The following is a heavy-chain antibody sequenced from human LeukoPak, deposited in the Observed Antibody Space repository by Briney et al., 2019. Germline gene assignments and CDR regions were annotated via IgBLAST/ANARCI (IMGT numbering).Heavy chain of an antibody. CDR2: IRSGGGDT. CDR3: AKAEGATLYYYGVDV. Sequence: GGSLRLSCVASEFTFSSYAMNWVRQAPGKGLEWVSTIRSGGGDTYIADSVKGRFTISRHTSKHTLYLQMNRLRTDDPAVYYCAKAEGATLYYYGVDVWGQGTTVTVSS. J-gene: IGHJ6*02. V-gene: IGHV3-23*01. CDR1: EFTFSSYA.